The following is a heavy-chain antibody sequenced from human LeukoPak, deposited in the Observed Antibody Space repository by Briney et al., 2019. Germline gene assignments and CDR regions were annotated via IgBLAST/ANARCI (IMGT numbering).Heavy chain of an antibody. CDR1: GFTFSSYG. V-gene: IGHV3-33*01. J-gene: IGHJ4*02. D-gene: IGHD4-11*01. CDR3: ARDSQIYSLDY. Sequence: GRSLRLSCAASGFTFSSYGMHWVRQAPGKGLERVAVIWYDGSNKYYADSVKGRFTISRDNSKNTLYLQMNSLRAEDTAVYYCARDSQIYSLDYWGQGTLVTVSS. CDR2: IWYDGSNK.